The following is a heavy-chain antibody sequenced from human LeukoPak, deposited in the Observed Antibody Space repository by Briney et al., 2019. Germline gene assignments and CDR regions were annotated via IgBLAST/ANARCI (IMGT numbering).Heavy chain of an antibody. D-gene: IGHD2-2*01. J-gene: IGHJ4*02. V-gene: IGHV1-2*02. CDR1: GYTFTGYY. CDR2: INPNSGGT. Sequence: ASVKASCKASGYTFTGYYMHWVRQAPGQGLEWMGWINPNSGGTNYAQKFQGRVTMARDTSISTAYMELSRLRSDDTAVYYCARVTPRYCSSTSCYSSLDYWGQGTLVTVSS. CDR3: ARVTPRYCSSTSCYSSLDY.